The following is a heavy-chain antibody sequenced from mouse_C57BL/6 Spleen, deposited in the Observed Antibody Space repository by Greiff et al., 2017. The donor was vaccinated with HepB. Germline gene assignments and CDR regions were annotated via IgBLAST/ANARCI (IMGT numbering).Heavy chain of an antibody. Sequence: EVKLMESGPGLVKPSQSLSLTCSVTGYSITSGYYWNWIRQFPGNKLEWMGYISYDGSNNYNPSLKNRISITRDTSKNQFFLKLNSVTTEDTATYYCASIPVLGYFDYWGQGTTLTVSS. CDR3: ASIPVLGYFDY. CDR2: ISYDGSN. CDR1: GYSITSGYY. D-gene: IGHD1-1*01. V-gene: IGHV3-6*01. J-gene: IGHJ2*01.